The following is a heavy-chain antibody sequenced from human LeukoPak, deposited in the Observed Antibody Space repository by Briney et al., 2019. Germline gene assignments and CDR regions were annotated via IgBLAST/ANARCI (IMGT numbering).Heavy chain of an antibody. CDR1: GGSISSGSYY. V-gene: IGHV4-61*02. CDR2: IYISGTT. D-gene: IGHD3-10*01. CDR3: AKLYGSGTLGYFDY. J-gene: IGHJ4*02. Sequence: PSETLSLTCTVSGGSISSGSYYWSWIRQPAGKGLEWIGRIYISGTTNYNPSLKSRVTISLDTSKNQFSLTLSSVTDADTAVYYCAKLYGSGTLGYFDYWGQGTLVTVSS.